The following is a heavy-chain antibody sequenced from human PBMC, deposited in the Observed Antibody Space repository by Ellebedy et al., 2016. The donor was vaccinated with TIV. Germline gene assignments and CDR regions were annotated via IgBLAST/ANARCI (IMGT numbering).Heavy chain of an antibody. CDR3: ASLRD. Sequence: SETLSLTXTVSGASMGRGVFYFSWMRQCRGRGLEWIGYIFHTGIIKYNPSLKNRVTISIDASKNHFSLNLTSTTAADTAVYYCASLRDWGQGTLVTVSS. J-gene: IGHJ4*02. V-gene: IGHV4-61*03. CDR2: IFHTGII. CDR1: GASMGRGVFY.